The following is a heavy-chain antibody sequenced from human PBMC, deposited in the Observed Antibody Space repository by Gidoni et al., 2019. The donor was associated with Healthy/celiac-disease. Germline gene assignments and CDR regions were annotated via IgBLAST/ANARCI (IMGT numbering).Heavy chain of an antibody. D-gene: IGHD2-2*03. CDR2: ISGSGGST. CDR1: GFIFSSYA. CDR3: AKDYPGRGYGMDV. J-gene: IGHJ6*02. V-gene: IGHV3-23*01. Sequence: EVQLLESGGGLVQPGGSLRLSCSASGFIFSSYAMSWVRQAPGKGLEWVTAISGSGGSTYYADSVKGRFTISRDNSKNTLYLQMNSLRAEDTAVYYCAKDYPGRGYGMDVWGQGTTVTVSS.